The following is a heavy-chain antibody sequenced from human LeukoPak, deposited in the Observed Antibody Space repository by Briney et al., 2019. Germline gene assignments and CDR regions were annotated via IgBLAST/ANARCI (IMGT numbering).Heavy chain of an antibody. CDR3: ARDTPSYDFWSGYGMDV. CDR1: GGSISSYY. V-gene: IGHV4-59*01. J-gene: IGHJ6*02. Sequence: SSETLSLTCTVSGGSISSYYWSWIRQPPGKGLEWIGYIYYSGSTNYNPSLKSRVTISVDTSKNQFSLKLSSVTAADTAVYYCARDTPSYDFWSGYGMDVWGQGTTVTVSS. D-gene: IGHD3-3*01. CDR2: IYYSGST.